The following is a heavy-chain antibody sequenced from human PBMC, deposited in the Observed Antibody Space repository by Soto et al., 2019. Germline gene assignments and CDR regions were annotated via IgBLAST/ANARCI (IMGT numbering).Heavy chain of an antibody. CDR3: GRSALATYYYYGMDV. V-gene: IGHV1-18*01. J-gene: IGHJ6*02. CDR2: ISAYNGNT. Sequence: ASVKVSCKASGYTFTSYGISWVRQAPGQGLEWMGWISAYNGNTNYAQKLQGRVTMTTDTSTSTAYMELRSLRSDDTAVYYRGRSALATYYYYGMDVWGQGTTVTVSS. D-gene: IGHD4-17*01. CDR1: GYTFTSYG.